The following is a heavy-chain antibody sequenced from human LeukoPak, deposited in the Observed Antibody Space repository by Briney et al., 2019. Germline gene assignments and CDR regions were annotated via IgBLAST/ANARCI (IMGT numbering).Heavy chain of an antibody. Sequence: KPSETLSLTCAVSGYSISSGYYWGWIRQPPGKGLEWIGSIYHSGSTYHNPSLKSRVPISVDTSKNQFSLKLSSVTAADTAVYYCARSRLVRGGPDYWGQGTLVTVSS. CDR1: GYSISSGYY. CDR3: ARSRLVRGGPDY. J-gene: IGHJ4*02. D-gene: IGHD3-10*01. CDR2: IYHSGST. V-gene: IGHV4-38-2*01.